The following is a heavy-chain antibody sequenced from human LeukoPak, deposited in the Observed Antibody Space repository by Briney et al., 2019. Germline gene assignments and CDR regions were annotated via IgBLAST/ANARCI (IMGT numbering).Heavy chain of an antibody. CDR1: GLTFSSYA. CDR3: AKDRNPRWLQSGNFDY. D-gene: IGHD5-24*01. CDR2: ISGSGGST. J-gene: IGHJ4*02. Sequence: GGSLRLSCAPSGLTFSSYAMSWVRQAPGKGLEWVSAISGSGGSTYYADSVKGRFTIARDNSKNTLYLQMNSLRAEDTAVCYCAKDRNPRWLQSGNFDYWGQGTLVTVSS. V-gene: IGHV3-23*01.